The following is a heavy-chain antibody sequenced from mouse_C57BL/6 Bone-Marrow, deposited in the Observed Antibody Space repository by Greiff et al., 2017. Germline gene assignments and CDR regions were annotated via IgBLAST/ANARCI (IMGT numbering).Heavy chain of an antibody. Sequence: VQLQQSGAELVRPGASVKLSCTASGFNIKDDYMHWVKQRPEQGLEWIGWIDPENGDTEYASKFQGKATITADTSSNTAYLQLSSLTSEDTAVYYCTRKFTTPYWYFDVWGTGTTVTVSS. V-gene: IGHV14-4*01. CDR3: TRKFTTPYWYFDV. D-gene: IGHD1-1*01. J-gene: IGHJ1*03. CDR1: GFNIKDDY. CDR2: IDPENGDT.